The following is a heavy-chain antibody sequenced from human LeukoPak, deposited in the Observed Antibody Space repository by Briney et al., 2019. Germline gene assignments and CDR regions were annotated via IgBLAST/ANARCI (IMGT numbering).Heavy chain of an antibody. Sequence: PGGSLRLSCAASEFTFSSFAMSWVRQAPGKGLEWVAYIRGGGASRLYADSVKGRFTVSRDNSKSTLYLQMNSLRVEDTAVYYCAKCAQSYGNDAFNMWGPGTMVTVSS. CDR3: AKCAQSYGNDAFNM. CDR2: IRGGGASR. CDR1: EFTFSSFA. V-gene: IGHV3-23*01. J-gene: IGHJ3*02. D-gene: IGHD3-16*01.